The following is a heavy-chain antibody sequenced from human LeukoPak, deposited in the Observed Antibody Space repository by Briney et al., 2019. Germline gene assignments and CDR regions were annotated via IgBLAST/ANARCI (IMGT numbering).Heavy chain of an antibody. Sequence: SETLSLTCTVPGGSISSYYWSWIRQPPGKGLEWIGYIYYSGNTNYNSSLESRVTISVDTSKNQFSLRLNSVTAADTAVYYCVRGRAWFDPWGQGTLVIVSS. CDR2: IYYSGNT. J-gene: IGHJ5*02. V-gene: IGHV4-59*01. CDR1: GGSISSYY. D-gene: IGHD3-10*01. CDR3: VRGRAWFDP.